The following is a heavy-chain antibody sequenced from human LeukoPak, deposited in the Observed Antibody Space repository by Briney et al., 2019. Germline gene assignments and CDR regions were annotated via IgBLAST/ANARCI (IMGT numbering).Heavy chain of an antibody. CDR1: GYTFSSCA. V-gene: IGHV3-23*01. CDR2: ISGSGGGT. CDR3: AKGESSSWSRGNWFDP. J-gene: IGHJ5*02. D-gene: IGHD6-13*01. Sequence: GGSLRLSCAASGYTFSSCAMSWVRQAPGKGLEWVSGISGSGGGTYYADSVKGRFTISRDNSKNTLYLQMNSLRDEDTAVYYCAKGESSSWSRGNWFDPWGQGTLVTVSS.